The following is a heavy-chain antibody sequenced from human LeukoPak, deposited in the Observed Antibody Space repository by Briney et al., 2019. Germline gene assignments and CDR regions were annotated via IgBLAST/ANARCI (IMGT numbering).Heavy chain of an antibody. CDR2: ISGSGGST. CDR3: AKQRSSLGGYFDY. CDR1: GFTFSSYA. D-gene: IGHD3-16*01. Sequence: GGSLRLSCAASGFTFSSYAMSWVRQAPGKGLEWVSTISGSGGSTYYADSVKGRFTISRDNSKNTLYLQMNSLRAEDTAVYYCAKQRSSLGGYFDYWGQGTLVTVSS. J-gene: IGHJ4*02. V-gene: IGHV3-23*01.